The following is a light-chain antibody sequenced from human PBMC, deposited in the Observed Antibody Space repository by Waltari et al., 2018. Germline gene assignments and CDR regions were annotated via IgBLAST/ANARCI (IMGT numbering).Light chain of an antibody. V-gene: IGLV1-40*01. CDR3: QSYDNNGRGAVL. CDR1: SPTIGPFL. Sequence: QSLLTQPPSVSGAPGQRVPLTCSGGSPTIGPFLVTCYRHLPGTAPKPPIYHGTNRPSGVPDRFSGSKSGTSASLAITGLQPEDEADYYCQSYDNNGRGAVLIGGGTKLTVL. J-gene: IGLJ2*01. CDR2: HGT.